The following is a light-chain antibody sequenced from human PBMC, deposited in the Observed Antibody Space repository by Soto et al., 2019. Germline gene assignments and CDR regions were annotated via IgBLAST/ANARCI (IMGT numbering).Light chain of an antibody. J-gene: IGKJ3*01. Sequence: DIQMTQSPSSLSASVGDRVTITCQASQDISNYLNWYQQRPGKAPKLLIYDATKLETGVPSRFSGSGSGTDFTFTISSVQPEDIATYYCQQYDTLQFTFGPGTKVNV. CDR1: QDISNY. CDR2: DAT. V-gene: IGKV1-33*01. CDR3: QQYDTLQFT.